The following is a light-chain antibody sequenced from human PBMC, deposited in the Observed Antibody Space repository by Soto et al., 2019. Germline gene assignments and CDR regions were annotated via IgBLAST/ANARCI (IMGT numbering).Light chain of an antibody. V-gene: IGLV2-23*02. Sequence: QSALTQPASVSGSPGQSITISCTGTSSDVGSYNLVSWYQQNPGKAPKLILYEVSNRPSGVSNHFSGSKSGNRASLTISGLQAEDEADYYCCSYATSGSFVFGTGTKLTVL. CDR3: CSYATSGSFV. J-gene: IGLJ1*01. CDR1: SSDVGSYNL. CDR2: EVS.